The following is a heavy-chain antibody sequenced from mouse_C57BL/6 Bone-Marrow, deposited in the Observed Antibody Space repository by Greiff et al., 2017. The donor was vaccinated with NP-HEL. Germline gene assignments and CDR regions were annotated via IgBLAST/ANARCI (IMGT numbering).Heavy chain of an antibody. V-gene: IGHV1-9*01. CDR2: ILPGSGST. D-gene: IGHD1-1*01. CDR1: GYTFTGYW. J-gene: IGHJ1*03. CDR3: ARYITTVVALYWYFDV. Sequence: QVQLKESGAELMKPGASVKLSCKATGYTFTGYWLEWVKQRPGHGLEWIGEILPGSGSTNYNEKFKGKATFTADTSSNTAYMQLSSLTTEDSAIYYCARYITTVVALYWYFDVWGTGTTVTVSS.